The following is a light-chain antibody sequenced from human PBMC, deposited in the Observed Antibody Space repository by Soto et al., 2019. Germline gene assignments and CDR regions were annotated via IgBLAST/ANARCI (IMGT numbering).Light chain of an antibody. CDR1: QSVSSSY. V-gene: IGKV3-20*01. CDR2: GAS. CDR3: QQYGSSPPTWT. Sequence: EIVLTQSPGTLSLSPGERATLSCRASQSVSSSYLAWYQQKPGQAPRLLIYGASSRATGIPDRFSGSGSGTDFTLTISRLEPEDVAVYYCQQYGSSPPTWTFGQGTKLDIK. J-gene: IGKJ1*01.